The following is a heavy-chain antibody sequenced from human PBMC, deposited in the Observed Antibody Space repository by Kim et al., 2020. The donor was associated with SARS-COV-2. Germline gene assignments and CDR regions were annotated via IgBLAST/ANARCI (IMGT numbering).Heavy chain of an antibody. CDR2: VDHSGTV. V-gene: IGHV4-34*01. CDR3: ARGRAGVVPAPVLGLGLYYEYYILDD. J-gene: IGHJ6*02. Sequence: SETLSLTCAVYGGSFSGYHWGWIRQPPGQGLEWIGDVDHSGTVNLNPSLKSRVTISIDTSKNQFSLKLTSVTAADAGFYYCARGRAGVVPAPVLGLGLYYEYYILDDCGHGTMVTVSS. CDR1: GGSFSGYH. D-gene: IGHD3-3*01.